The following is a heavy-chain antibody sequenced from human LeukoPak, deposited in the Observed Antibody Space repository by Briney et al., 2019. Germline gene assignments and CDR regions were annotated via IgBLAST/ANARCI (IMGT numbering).Heavy chain of an antibody. CDR3: ARDSAYYDSSGGWFDP. V-gene: IGHV1-69*01. CDR2: IIPIFGTA. D-gene: IGHD3-22*01. J-gene: IGHJ5*02. Sequence: GSSVKVSCKASGGTFSSYAISWVRQAPGQGLEWTGGIIPIFGTANYAQKFQGRVTITADESTSTAYMELSSLRSEDTAVYYCARDSAYYDSSGGWFDPWGQGTLVTVSS. CDR1: GGTFSSYA.